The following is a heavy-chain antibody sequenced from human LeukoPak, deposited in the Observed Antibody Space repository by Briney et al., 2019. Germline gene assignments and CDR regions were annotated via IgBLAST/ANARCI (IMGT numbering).Heavy chain of an antibody. CDR2: TYYRSKWYN. D-gene: IGHD3-10*01. CDR3: ARAPRVLLWFGELHPDYGMDV. V-gene: IGHV6-1*01. Sequence: SQTLSLTCAISGDSVSSNSAAWNWIRQSPSRGLEWLGRTYYRSKWYNDYAVSVKSRITINPDTSKNQFSLQLNSVTPEDTAVYYCARAPRVLLWFGELHPDYGMDVWGQGTTVTVSS. J-gene: IGHJ6*02. CDR1: GDSVSSNSAA.